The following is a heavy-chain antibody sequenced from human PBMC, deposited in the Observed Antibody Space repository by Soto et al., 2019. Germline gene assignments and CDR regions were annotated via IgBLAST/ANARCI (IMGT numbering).Heavy chain of an antibody. V-gene: IGHV1-2*02. CDR2: INPNSGGT. Sequence: ASVKVSCKASGYTFTGYYRHWVRQAPGEGLEWMGWINPNSGGTNYAQKFQVRVTMTRDTCISTAYMELSRLRSDDTAVYYCARRSQGRAGYYYDYWGQGTLVTVSS. CDR3: ARRSQGRAGYYYDY. D-gene: IGHD3-9*01. CDR1: GYTFTGYY. J-gene: IGHJ4*02.